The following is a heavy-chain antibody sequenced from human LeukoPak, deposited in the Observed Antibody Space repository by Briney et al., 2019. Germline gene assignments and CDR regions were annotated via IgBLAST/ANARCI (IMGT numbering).Heavy chain of an antibody. CDR1: GGSFSSYY. D-gene: IGHD5-12*01. CDR2: IYYSGST. J-gene: IGHJ4*02. V-gene: IGHV4-39*01. CDR3: ARLYSGYEGFDY. Sequence: SETLSLTCAVYGGSFSSYYWGWIRQPPGKGLEWIGNIYYSGSTYYSPSLKSRVTISVDTSKNQFSLKLSSVTAADTAVYYCARLYSGYEGFDYWGQGTLVTVSS.